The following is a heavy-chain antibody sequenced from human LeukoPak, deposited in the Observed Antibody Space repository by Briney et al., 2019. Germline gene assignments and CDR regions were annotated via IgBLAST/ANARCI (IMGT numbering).Heavy chain of an antibody. Sequence: SETLSLTCAVYGGSFSGYYWSWIRQPPGKGLEWIGEVHRSGSTNYNPSLTSRVNILVDTSKNQFSLKLSSVTVADTAVYYCARGTDAHKTGYYWGQGTLVTVSS. J-gene: IGHJ4*02. CDR2: VHRSGST. CDR3: ARGTDAHKTGYY. CDR1: GGSFSGYY. V-gene: IGHV4-34*01. D-gene: IGHD5-24*01.